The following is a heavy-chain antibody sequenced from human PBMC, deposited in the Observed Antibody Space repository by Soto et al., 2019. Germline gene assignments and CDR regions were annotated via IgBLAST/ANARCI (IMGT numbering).Heavy chain of an antibody. Sequence: GGSLRLSCAASGFPFSSFGLNWVRQAPGKGLEWVSSISHHSANIFYADSVKGRFTISRDNAKNSLIFPFDSLKVEDTALEFRAEHLSGLRGGWYYNLNGLYFDYWG. D-gene: IGHD3-10*01. J-gene: IGHJ4*01. CDR1: GFPFSSFG. V-gene: IGHV3-21*01. CDR2: ISHHSANI. CDR3: AEHLSGLRGGWYYNLNGLYFDY.